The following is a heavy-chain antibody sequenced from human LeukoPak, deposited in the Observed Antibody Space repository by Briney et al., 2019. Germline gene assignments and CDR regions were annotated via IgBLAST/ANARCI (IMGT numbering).Heavy chain of an antibody. D-gene: IGHD3-22*01. CDR3: ARDYHYYDSSGSNWFDP. V-gene: IGHV1-69*04. CDR2: IIPILGIA. Sequence: ASVNVSCKASGGTFSSYAISWVRQAPGQGLEWMGRIIPILGIANYAQKFQGRVTITAGKSTSTAYMELSSLRSEDTAVYYCARDYHYYDSSGSNWFDPWGQGTLVTVSS. J-gene: IGHJ5*02. CDR1: GGTFSSYA.